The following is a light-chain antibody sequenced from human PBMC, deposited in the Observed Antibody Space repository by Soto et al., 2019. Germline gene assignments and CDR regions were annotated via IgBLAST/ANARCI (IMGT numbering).Light chain of an antibody. J-gene: IGKJ1*01. V-gene: IGKV1-5*01. CDR1: QSISSW. Sequence: DIQMTQSPSTLSASVGDRVPITCRASQSISSWLAWYQQKPGKAPKLLIYDASSLERGVPSRFSGSGSGTEFPLTISSLQPDDFATHYCQQYNSYSRTFGQGTKVEIK. CDR2: DAS. CDR3: QQYNSYSRT.